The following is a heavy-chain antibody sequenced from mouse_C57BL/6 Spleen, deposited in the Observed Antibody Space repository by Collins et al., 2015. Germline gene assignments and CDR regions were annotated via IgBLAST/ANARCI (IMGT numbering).Heavy chain of an antibody. CDR1: KDDY. CDR2: IDPENGDT. D-gene: IGHD3-2*02. CDR3: TTEAQAPFAY. J-gene: IGHJ3*01. V-gene: IGHV14-4*01. Sequence: KDDYMHWVKQRPEQGLEWIGWIDPENGDTEYASEFQGKATITADTSSNTAYLQLSSLTSEDTAVYYCTTEAQAPFAYWGQGTLVTVSA.